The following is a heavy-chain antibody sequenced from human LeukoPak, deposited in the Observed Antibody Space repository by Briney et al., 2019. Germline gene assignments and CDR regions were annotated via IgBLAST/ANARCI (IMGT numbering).Heavy chain of an antibody. D-gene: IGHD3-10*01. V-gene: IGHV1-69*06. CDR3: ARDGYYGSGSYGVVAFDI. Sequence: SVKVSCKASDGPFSSYAISWVRPAPGQGLGWMGGIIPIFGTANYAQKFQGRVTITADKSTSTAYMELSSLRSEDTAVYYCARDGYYGSGSYGVVAFDIWGQGTMVTVSS. J-gene: IGHJ3*02. CDR1: DGPFSSYA. CDR2: IIPIFGTA.